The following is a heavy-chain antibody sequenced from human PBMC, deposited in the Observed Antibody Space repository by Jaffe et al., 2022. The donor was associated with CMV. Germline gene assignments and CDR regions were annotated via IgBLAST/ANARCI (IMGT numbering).Heavy chain of an antibody. CDR1: GYRFTNYW. J-gene: IGHJ6*02. V-gene: IGHV5-51*01. Sequence: EVQLVQSGAQVKKPGESLKISCEGSGYRFTNYWIAWVRQMHGKGLEWMGVINPDDSDIRYSPSFRGQVIISADKSISTAYLRWSSLRASDTAIYYCARFPPTAFLGRGVQQYYSYALDVWGQGTTVTVPS. D-gene: IGHD3-16*01. CDR2: INPDDSDI. CDR3: ARFPPTAFLGRGVQQYYSYALDV.